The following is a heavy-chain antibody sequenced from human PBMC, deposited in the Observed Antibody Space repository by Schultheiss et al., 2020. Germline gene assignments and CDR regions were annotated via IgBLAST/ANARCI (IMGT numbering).Heavy chain of an antibody. CDR1: GFIFSDYG. CDR3: ARDPRYCSSTSCYGYYYGMDV. CDR2: VSYDGHNK. V-gene: IGHV3-30*03. J-gene: IGHJ6*02. D-gene: IGHD2-2*01. Sequence: GGSLRLSCAASGFIFSDYGIHWVRQAPGKGLEWVAVVSYDGHNKYYAASLKGRFTISRDNAKNSLYLQMNSLRAEDTAVYYCARDPRYCSSTSCYGYYYGMDVWGQGTTVTVSS.